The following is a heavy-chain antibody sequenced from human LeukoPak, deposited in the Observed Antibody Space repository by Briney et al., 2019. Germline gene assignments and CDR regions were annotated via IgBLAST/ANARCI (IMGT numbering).Heavy chain of an antibody. V-gene: IGHV4-4*07. D-gene: IGHD2-2*01. Sequence: SETLSLTCAVSGGSVSSYYWNWIRQPAGKGLEWIGRIHTSGSTKYNPSLKSRVTMSLDTSKNQFSLKLRSVTAADTAVYYCARGPAAISWFDPWGQGTLVTVSS. CDR1: GGSVSSYY. CDR2: IHTSGST. CDR3: ARGPAAISWFDP. J-gene: IGHJ5*02.